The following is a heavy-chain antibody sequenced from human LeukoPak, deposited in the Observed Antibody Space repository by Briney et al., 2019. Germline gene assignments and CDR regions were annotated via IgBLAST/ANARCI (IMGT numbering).Heavy chain of an antibody. Sequence: SETLPLTCTVSGGSISSSSYYWGWIRQPPGKGLEWIGSIYYSGSTYYNPSLKSRVTISVDTSKNQFSLKLSSVTAADTAVYYCARYCSSTSCYGGVGYYFDYWGQGTLVTVSS. D-gene: IGHD2-2*01. CDR2: IYYSGST. J-gene: IGHJ4*02. CDR1: GGSISSSSYY. V-gene: IGHV4-39*01. CDR3: ARYCSSTSCYGGVGYYFDY.